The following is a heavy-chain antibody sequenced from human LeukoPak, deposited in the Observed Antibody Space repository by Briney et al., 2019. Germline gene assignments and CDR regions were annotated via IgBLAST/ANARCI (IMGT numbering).Heavy chain of an antibody. J-gene: IGHJ3*02. CDR2: ITGGGDSI. CDR3: AKDVVVTAIPDAFDI. V-gene: IGHV3-23*01. Sequence: GGSLRLSCAASGFTFSRFPMSWLRQAPGKVLEWVSAITGGGDSIYYADSVKGRFTISRDNSKNTLYLQMNTLRAEDRAVYYCAKDVVVTAIPDAFDIWGQGTMVTVSS. D-gene: IGHD2-21*02. CDR1: GFTFSRFP.